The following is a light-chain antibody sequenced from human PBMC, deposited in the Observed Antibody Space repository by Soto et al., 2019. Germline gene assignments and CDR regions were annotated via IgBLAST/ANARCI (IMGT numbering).Light chain of an antibody. J-gene: IGKJ1*01. CDR1: QSITTW. V-gene: IGKV1-5*01. Sequence: DIQMTQSPSTVSASVGDSVTITCRASQSITTWLAWHQQKPGKAPKLLIYDASSLQSGVPPRFSGSGCGTEFTLTIRSLQPDDIATYYCQQYSSYSAWTFGEGTKVDI. CDR2: DAS. CDR3: QQYSSYSAWT.